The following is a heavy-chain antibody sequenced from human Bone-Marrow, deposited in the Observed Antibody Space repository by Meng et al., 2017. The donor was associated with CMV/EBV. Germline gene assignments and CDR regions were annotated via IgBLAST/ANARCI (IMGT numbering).Heavy chain of an antibody. V-gene: IGHV1-69*10. CDR3: ARAGGYYDSSGYYYGRSWFDP. D-gene: IGHD3-22*01. CDR2: IIPILSVT. J-gene: IGHJ5*02. CDR1: GDTFNNYA. Sequence: SVKVSCKASGDTFNNYAISWVRQAPGQGLEWMGGIIPILSVTNYAQKFQGRVTITADKSTSTAYMELSSLRSEDTAVYYCARAGGYYDSSGYYYGRSWFDPWGQGTLVTVSS.